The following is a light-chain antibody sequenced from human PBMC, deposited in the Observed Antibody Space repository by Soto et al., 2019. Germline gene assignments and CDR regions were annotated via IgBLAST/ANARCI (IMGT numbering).Light chain of an antibody. CDR1: SSDVGGYNY. J-gene: IGLJ3*02. V-gene: IGLV2-14*01. CDR3: GSYTSSSTVE. CDR2: DVS. Sequence: QSALTQPASVSGSPGQSITISCTGTSSDVGGYNYVSWYQQQPGKATKLMIYDVSNRPSGVSNRFSGSKSGNTASLTISGLQAEDEADYYCGSYTSSSTVEFGGGTQLTVL.